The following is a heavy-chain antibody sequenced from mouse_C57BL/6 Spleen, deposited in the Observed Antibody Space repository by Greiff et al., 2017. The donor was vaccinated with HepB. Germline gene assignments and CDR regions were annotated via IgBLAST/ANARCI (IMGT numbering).Heavy chain of an antibody. J-gene: IGHJ3*01. V-gene: IGHV14-4*01. D-gene: IGHD2-3*01. CDR1: GFNIKDDY. Sequence: VQLQQSGAELVRPGASVKLSCTASGFNIKDDYMHWVKQRPEQGLEWIGWIDPENGDTEYASKFQGKATITADTSSNPAYLQLSSLTSEDTAVYYCTTGDGYYLFAYWGQGTLVTVSA. CDR2: IDPENGDT. CDR3: TTGDGYYLFAY.